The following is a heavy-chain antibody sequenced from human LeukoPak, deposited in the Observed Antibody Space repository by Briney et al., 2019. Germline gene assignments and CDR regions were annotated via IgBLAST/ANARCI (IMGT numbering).Heavy chain of an antibody. Sequence: PGGSLRLSCAASGFTFSDNRMHWVRQAPGKGRVRVSRINTDGSSTAYADSVRGRFTISRDNAKSTLYLQMNSLRAGDTAVYYCARDGGYTYGYFDYWGQGTLVTVSS. V-gene: IGHV3-74*03. J-gene: IGHJ4*02. D-gene: IGHD5-18*01. CDR3: ARDGGYTYGYFDY. CDR1: GFTFSDNR. CDR2: INTDGSST.